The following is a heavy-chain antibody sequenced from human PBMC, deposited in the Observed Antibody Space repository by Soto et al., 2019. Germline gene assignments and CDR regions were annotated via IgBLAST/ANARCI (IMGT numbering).Heavy chain of an antibody. CDR2: INPNSGGT. V-gene: IGHV1-2*02. Sequence: VASVKVSCKASGYTFTGYYMHWVRQAPGQGLEWMGWINPNSGGTNYAQKFQGRVTMTRDTSISTAYMELSRLRSDDTAVYYCARPAYCSSTSCYTEYFDYGMDVWGQGTTVTVSS. CDR3: ARPAYCSSTSCYTEYFDYGMDV. J-gene: IGHJ6*02. D-gene: IGHD2-2*02. CDR1: GYTFTGYY.